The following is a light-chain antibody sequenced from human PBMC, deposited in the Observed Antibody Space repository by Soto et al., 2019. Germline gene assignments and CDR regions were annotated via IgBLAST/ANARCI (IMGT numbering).Light chain of an antibody. Sequence: QSVLTQPPSASVTPGQRVTISCSGSSSNIGSNTVNWYQQLPGTAPKLLIYSNNQRPSGVPDRFSGSKSGTSASLAISGLQSEDEADYYCAAWDDSLNGYVFGTGTKVTAL. CDR1: SSNIGSNT. CDR3: AAWDDSLNGYV. CDR2: SNN. J-gene: IGLJ1*01. V-gene: IGLV1-44*01.